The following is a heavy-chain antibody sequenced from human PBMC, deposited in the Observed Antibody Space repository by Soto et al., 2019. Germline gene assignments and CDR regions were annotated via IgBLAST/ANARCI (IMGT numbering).Heavy chain of an antibody. CDR1: GYTFSSHA. Sequence: EVQLLESGGGLVQPGGSLRLSCAASGYTFSSHAMSWVRQAPGKWLDWVSGISESGVRPYYAESVKGRFTISRDNSKNTLYLQMASRRADDTSVYYCAKYQRVYSGSGSYHNYGMDVWGHGTTVTVSS. J-gene: IGHJ6*02. CDR3: AKYQRVYSGSGSYHNYGMDV. D-gene: IGHD3-10*01. V-gene: IGHV3-23*01. CDR2: ISESGVRP.